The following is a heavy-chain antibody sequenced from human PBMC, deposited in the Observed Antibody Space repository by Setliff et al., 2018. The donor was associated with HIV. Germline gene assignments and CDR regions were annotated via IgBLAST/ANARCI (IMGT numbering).Heavy chain of an antibody. J-gene: IGHJ5*02. V-gene: IGHV7-4-1*02. Sequence: ASVKVSCKASGYTFTDYYMHWVRQAPGQGLEWMGWINTNTGYPTYAQAFRGRFVFSLDTSVSTVYLEISSLEAEDTAVYFRARVRTSYNFWVGDVFDPWGQGTLVTVSS. CDR1: GYTFTDYY. CDR3: ARVRTSYNFWVGDVFDP. D-gene: IGHD1-1*01. CDR2: INTNTGYP.